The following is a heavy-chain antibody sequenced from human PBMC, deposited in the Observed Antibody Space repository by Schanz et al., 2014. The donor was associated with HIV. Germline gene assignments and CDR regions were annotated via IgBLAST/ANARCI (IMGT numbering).Heavy chain of an antibody. J-gene: IGHJ4*02. CDR1: GFTFDDYA. V-gene: IGHV3-9*01. CDR2: INWNGGDV. CDR3: AKRIIFGVVFPANFDY. Sequence: EVQLLESGGGLVQPGGSLRLSCAASGFTFDDYAMHWVRQVPGKGLEWVSSINWNGGDVGYADSVKGRFTISRDNAKNSLYLQMNSLRAEDTAVYYCAKRIIFGVVFPANFDYWGQGTLVTVSS. D-gene: IGHD3-3*01.